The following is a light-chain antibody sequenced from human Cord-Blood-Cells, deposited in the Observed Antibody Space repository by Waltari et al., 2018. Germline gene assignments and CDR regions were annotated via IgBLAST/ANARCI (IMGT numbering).Light chain of an antibody. V-gene: IGLV3-25*03. CDR1: ALPKQY. J-gene: IGLJ1*01. Sequence: SYELTQPPSVSVSPGQTARITCSGDALPKQYAYWYQQKPGQAPVLVLYKGSERPSGIPERFSGSSSGTTVTLTISGVQAEDEADYYCQSADSSGTYVVGTGTKVTVL. CDR3: QSADSSGTYV. CDR2: KGS.